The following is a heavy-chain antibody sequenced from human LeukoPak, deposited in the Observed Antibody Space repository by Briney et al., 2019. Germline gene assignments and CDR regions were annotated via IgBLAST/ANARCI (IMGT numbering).Heavy chain of an antibody. J-gene: IGHJ6*02. CDR3: AKDGYCSSTSCYTYYYYYYGMDV. Sequence: GWSLRLSCAASGFTFDDYAMHWVRQAPGKGLEWVSGISWNSGSIGYADSVKGRFTISRDNAKNSPYLQMNSLRAEDTALYYCAKDGYCSSTSCYTYYYYYYGMDVWGQGTTVTVSS. CDR1: GFTFDDYA. CDR2: ISWNSGSI. V-gene: IGHV3-9*01. D-gene: IGHD2-2*02.